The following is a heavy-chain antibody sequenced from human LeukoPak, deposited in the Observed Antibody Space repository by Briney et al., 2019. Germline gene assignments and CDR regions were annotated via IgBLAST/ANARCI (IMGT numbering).Heavy chain of an antibody. Sequence: PGGSLRLSCAASGVTFSSYSMNWVRQAPGKGLEWVSFISSGGGTINYAESVKGRFTISRDNAKNSLYLQMYNLSAEDTAVYYCARDWVAVGGDYMDVWGKGTTVTISS. CDR2: ISSGGGTI. V-gene: IGHV3-48*04. CDR3: ARDWVAVGGDYMDV. CDR1: GVTFSSYS. J-gene: IGHJ6*03. D-gene: IGHD2-15*01.